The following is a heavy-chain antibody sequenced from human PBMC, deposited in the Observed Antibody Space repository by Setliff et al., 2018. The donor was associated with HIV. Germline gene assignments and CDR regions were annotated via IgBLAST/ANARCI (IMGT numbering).Heavy chain of an antibody. V-gene: IGHV4-61*09. CDR1: GDSINSGSYY. CDR2: IFTSGRT. J-gene: IGHJ6*03. Sequence: LSLTCTVSGDSINSGSYYWSWIRQPAGEGLEWIGHIFTSGRTNYNPSLKSRVTISVDTSKNQFSLKLSSVTAADTGVYYCARGLRYGWYGYYYYMDVWGKGTTVTVSS. D-gene: IGHD6-19*01. CDR3: ARGLRYGWYGYYYYMDV.